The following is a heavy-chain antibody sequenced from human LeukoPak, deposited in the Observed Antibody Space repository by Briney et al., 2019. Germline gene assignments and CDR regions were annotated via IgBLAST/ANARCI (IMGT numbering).Heavy chain of an antibody. CDR2: IKNDGKIT. V-gene: IGHV3-74*01. J-gene: IGHJ6*02. Sequence: GGSLRLSCAASEFTFNNYWMHWVRQAPGKGLVWVSRIKNDGKITTYADSVKGRFTTSRDNAKNSLYLQMNSLRAEDTAVYYCARESGNFYYYYGMDVWGQGTTVTVSS. CDR3: ARESGNFYYYYGMDV. CDR1: EFTFNNYW. D-gene: IGHD4-23*01.